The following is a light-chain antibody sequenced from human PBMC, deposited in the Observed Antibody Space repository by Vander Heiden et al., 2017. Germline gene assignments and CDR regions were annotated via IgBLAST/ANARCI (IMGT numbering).Light chain of an antibody. V-gene: IGKV1-5*01. Sequence: DIQMTQSPSTPSASVGDRVTITCRASQSIRTWLAWYQQKPGKAPKFFIYDASSLESAAPSRFSGSGAGIELTLTINSLQPYAFATYYCQQDKSYWRTFGQGTKVEIK. J-gene: IGKJ1*01. CDR3: QQDKSYWRT. CDR2: DAS. CDR1: QSIRTW.